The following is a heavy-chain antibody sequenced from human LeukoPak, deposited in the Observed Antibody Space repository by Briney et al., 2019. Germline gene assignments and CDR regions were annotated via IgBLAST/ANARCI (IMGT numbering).Heavy chain of an antibody. CDR1: GGSISSYY. CDR2: IYTSGST. CDR3: ARDALWFGESDIYYVMDV. Sequence: SETLSLTCTVSGGSISSYYWSWIRQPAGKGLEWIGRIYTSGSTNYNPSFKSRVTMSVDTSKNQFSLKLSSVTAADTAVYYCARDALWFGESDIYYVMDVWGQGTTVTVSS. V-gene: IGHV4-4*07. D-gene: IGHD3-10*01. J-gene: IGHJ6*02.